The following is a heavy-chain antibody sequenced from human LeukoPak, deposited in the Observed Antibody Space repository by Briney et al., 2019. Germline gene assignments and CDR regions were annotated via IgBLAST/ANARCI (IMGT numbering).Heavy chain of an antibody. CDR1: GSTFRSYT. CDR3: ARDSNYDFLSGYYNYFQY. V-gene: IGHV3-21*01. J-gene: IGHJ4*02. D-gene: IGHD3-3*01. Sequence: PGGSLRLSCAASGSTFRSYTMNWVRQAPGKGLEWVSSISSGSSHIYYADSVKGRFSISRDNAKNSLFLQMNSLRAEDTAVYYCARDSNYDFLSGYYNYFQYWGQGILVTVSP. CDR2: ISSGSSHI.